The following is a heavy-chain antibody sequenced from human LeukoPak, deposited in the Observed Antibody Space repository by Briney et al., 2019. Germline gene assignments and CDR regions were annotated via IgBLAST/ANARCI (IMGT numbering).Heavy chain of an antibody. J-gene: IGHJ4*02. CDR1: GGSITSYY. V-gene: IGHV4-59*01. CDR3: AAGGSTVVPLY. D-gene: IGHD4-23*01. CDR2: IYYSGST. Sequence: SETLSLTCTVSGGSITSYYWSWIRQSPGKGMEWIGFIYYSGSTNYNPSLKSRVTMSVDTSKNQFSLKLSSVTAADTAVYYCAAGGSTVVPLYWGQGTLVTVSS.